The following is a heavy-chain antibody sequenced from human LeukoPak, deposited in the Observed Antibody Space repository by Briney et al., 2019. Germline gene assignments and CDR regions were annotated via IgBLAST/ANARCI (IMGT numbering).Heavy chain of an antibody. D-gene: IGHD3-22*01. J-gene: IGHJ5*01. CDR2: ISSKGDST. CDR3: VKASSDYYYDS. Sequence: GGPLRLSCSASGFTFSTYAMHWVRQAPGKGLEYVSAISSKGDSTFYADSVKGRFTISRDNSKNTLYLQMSSLRTEDTAVYYCVKASSDYYYDSWGQGALVTVSS. CDR1: GFTFSTYA. V-gene: IGHV3-64D*06.